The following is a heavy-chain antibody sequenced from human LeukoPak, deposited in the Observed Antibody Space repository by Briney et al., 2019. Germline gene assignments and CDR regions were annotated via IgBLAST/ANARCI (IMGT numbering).Heavy chain of an antibody. V-gene: IGHV3-23*01. CDR2: ISGSGGST. J-gene: IGHJ4*02. Sequence: GGSLRLSCAASGFTFSSYAMSWVRQAPGKGLEWVSAISGSGGSTYYADSVKGRFTISRDNSKNTLYLQMNSLRAEDTAVYYCAKDAHYYDSSRDDRGRFDYWGRGTLVTVSS. D-gene: IGHD3-22*01. CDR1: GFTFSSYA. CDR3: AKDAHYYDSSRDDRGRFDY.